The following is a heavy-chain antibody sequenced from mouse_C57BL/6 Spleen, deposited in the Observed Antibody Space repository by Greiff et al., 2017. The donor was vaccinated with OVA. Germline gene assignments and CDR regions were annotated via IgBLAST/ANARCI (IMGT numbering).Heavy chain of an antibody. V-gene: IGHV1-55*01. Sequence: QVQLQQPGAELVKPGASVKMSCKASGYTFTSYWITWVKQRPGQGLEWIGDIYPGSGSTNYNEKFKSKATLTVDTSSSTAYMQLSSLTSEDSAVYYCARPSSYYCGSSYFDYWGQGTTLTVSS. CDR3: ARPSSYYCGSSYFDY. CDR1: GYTFTSYW. CDR2: IYPGSGST. J-gene: IGHJ2*01. D-gene: IGHD1-1*01.